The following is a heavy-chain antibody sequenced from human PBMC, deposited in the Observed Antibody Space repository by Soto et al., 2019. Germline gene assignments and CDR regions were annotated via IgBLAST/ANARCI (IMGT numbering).Heavy chain of an antibody. CDR3: AKVPDYDILTGTNCFDP. D-gene: IGHD3-9*01. V-gene: IGHV3-23*01. Sequence: GSLRLSCAASGFTLSSYAMSWVRQAPGKGLEWVSAISGSGGSTYYADSVKGRFTISRDNSKNTLYLQMNSLRAEDTAVYYCAKVPDYDILTGTNCFDPWGQGTLVTVSS. CDR1: GFTLSSYA. J-gene: IGHJ5*02. CDR2: ISGSGGST.